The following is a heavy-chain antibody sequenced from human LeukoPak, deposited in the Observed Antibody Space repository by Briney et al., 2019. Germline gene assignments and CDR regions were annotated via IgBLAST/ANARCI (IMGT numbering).Heavy chain of an antibody. CDR2: IKQDGSEK. J-gene: IGHJ4*02. Sequence: GGSLRLSCAASGFTFSSYWMSWVRQAPGKGLEWVANIKQDGSEKYYVDSVKGRFTISRDNAKNSLYLQMNSLRAEDTAVYYCARDYRGYRAPYYFDYWGQGTLVIVSS. V-gene: IGHV3-7*01. CDR3: ARDYRGYRAPYYFDY. D-gene: IGHD2-15*01. CDR1: GFTFSSYW.